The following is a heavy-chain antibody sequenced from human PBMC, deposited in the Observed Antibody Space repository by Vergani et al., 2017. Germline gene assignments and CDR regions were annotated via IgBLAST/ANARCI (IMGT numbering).Heavy chain of an antibody. J-gene: IGHJ6*02. Sequence: QVQLVQSGAEVKKPGASVKVSCKASGYTFPGYYMHWVRQAPGQGLEWMGWINPNSGGTNYAQTFQGRVTMTRDTSSSTAYMELSRLRSDDTAVYYCERQLNEVFVSRTYYYYGMDVWGQGTTVTVSS. CDR1: GYTFPGYY. CDR3: ERQLNEVFVSRTYYYYGMDV. D-gene: IGHD3-10*02. CDR2: INPNSGGT. V-gene: IGHV1-2*02.